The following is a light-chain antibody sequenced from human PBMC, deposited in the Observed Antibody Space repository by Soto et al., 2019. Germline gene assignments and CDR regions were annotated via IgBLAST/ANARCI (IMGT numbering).Light chain of an antibody. CDR3: QQYNNWPMWT. CDR2: DAS. CDR1: QTVRNN. J-gene: IGKJ1*01. V-gene: IGKV3D-15*01. Sequence: IQMTQSPATLSVSPGERATLSCRASQTVRNNLAWYQQRPGQAPRLLIYDASSRATGIPARFSGSGSGTEFTLTINSLQSEDFAVYYCQQYNNWPMWTFGQGTKVDI.